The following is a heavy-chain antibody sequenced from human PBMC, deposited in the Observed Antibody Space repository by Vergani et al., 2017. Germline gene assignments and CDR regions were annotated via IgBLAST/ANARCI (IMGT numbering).Heavy chain of an antibody. CDR1: GFTVSSNY. D-gene: IGHD6-13*01. Sequence: EVQLVETGGGLIQPGGSLRLSCAASGFTVSSNYMSWVRQAPGKGLEWVSVIYSGGSTYYADSVKGRFTISRDNSKNTLYLQMNILRAEDTAVYYCARARGYSSSWYPPDPAFDIWGQGTMVTVSS. J-gene: IGHJ3*02. V-gene: IGHV3-53*02. CDR3: ARARGYSSSWYPPDPAFDI. CDR2: IYSGGST.